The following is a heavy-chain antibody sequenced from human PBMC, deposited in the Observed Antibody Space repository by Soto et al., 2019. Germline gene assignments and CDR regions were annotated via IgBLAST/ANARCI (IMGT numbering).Heavy chain of an antibody. CDR2: IGSSGGGT. Sequence: GGSLSLSCGASGFTLSSYDMSWVRLAPGKGLEWVSVIGSSGGGTYYADSVKGRFTISRDNSKLYLQMSRLRAEDTALYMCVRHAKLTSVTANVGYYYGLDIWGQGTTVTVSS. CDR3: VRHAKLTSVTANVGYYYGLDI. J-gene: IGHJ6*02. CDR1: GFTLSSYD. V-gene: IGHV3-23*01. D-gene: IGHD4-4*01.